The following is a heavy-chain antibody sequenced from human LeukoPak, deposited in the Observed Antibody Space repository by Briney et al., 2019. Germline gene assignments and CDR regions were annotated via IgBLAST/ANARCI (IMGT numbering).Heavy chain of an antibody. V-gene: IGHV3-23*01. Sequence: GGSLRLSCAASGFTFSSYAMNWVRQAPGKGLEWVSAISGSGGTTYYADSVKGRFTISRDNSKNTLYLQMNSLRAEDTAVYYCAKGGIVAALNWFDPWGQGTLVTVSS. D-gene: IGHD6-13*01. CDR2: ISGSGGTT. CDR1: GFTFSSYA. CDR3: AKGGIVAALNWFDP. J-gene: IGHJ5*02.